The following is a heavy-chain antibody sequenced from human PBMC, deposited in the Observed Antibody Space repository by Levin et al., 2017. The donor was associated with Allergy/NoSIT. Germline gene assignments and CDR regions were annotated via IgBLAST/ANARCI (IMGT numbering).Heavy chain of an antibody. CDR3: ARDVAGQGSY. J-gene: IGHJ4*02. Sequence: EASVKVSCAASGFTFSSYWMHWVRQAPGEGLVWVSRINEDGRTTNYADSVRGRFTISRDDAKRTLYLQMNSLRAEDTAVYYCARDVAGQGSYWGQGTLVTVSS. V-gene: IGHV3-74*01. CDR1: GFTFSSYW. D-gene: IGHD6-13*01. CDR2: INEDGRTT.